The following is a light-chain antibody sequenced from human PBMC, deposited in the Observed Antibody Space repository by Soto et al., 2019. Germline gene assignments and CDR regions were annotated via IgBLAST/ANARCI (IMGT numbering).Light chain of an antibody. Sequence: QSVLTQSASVSGSPGQSITISCTGTSSDVGGYNYVSWYQQHAGKAPKLIIYDVSNRPSGVSTRFSGSKSGNTASLTISGLQAEDEDDYSCSSYTSTNSWVFGGGTKLTVL. V-gene: IGLV2-14*01. CDR3: SSYTSTNSWV. J-gene: IGLJ3*02. CDR1: SSDVGGYNY. CDR2: DVS.